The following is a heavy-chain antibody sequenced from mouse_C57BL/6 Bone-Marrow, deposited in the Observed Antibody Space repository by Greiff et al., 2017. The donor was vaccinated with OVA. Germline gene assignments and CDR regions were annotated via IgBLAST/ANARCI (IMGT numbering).Heavy chain of an antibody. J-gene: IGHJ2*01. CDR1: GFTFTDYY. CDR3: ARKGPYYSNPFDY. D-gene: IGHD2-5*01. V-gene: IGHV7-3*01. Sequence: EVMLVESGGGLVQPGGSLSLSCAASGFTFTDYYMSWVRQPPGKALEWLGFIRNKANGYTTEYSASVKGRFTISRDNSQSILYLQMNALRAEDSATYDCARKGPYYSNPFDYWGQGTTLTVSS. CDR2: IRNKANGYTT.